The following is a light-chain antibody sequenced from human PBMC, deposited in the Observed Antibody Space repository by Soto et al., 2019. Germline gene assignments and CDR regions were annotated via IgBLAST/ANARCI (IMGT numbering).Light chain of an antibody. CDR2: QAS. CDR3: QQYNSYPRT. Sequence: DIQMTQSPSTLSAFVGDRVTITCRASQSIGMWLAWYQQKPGKAPKLLIYQASSLESGVPSRFSGSESGTEFTLTISSLQPDDFATYYCQQYNSYPRTFGPGTKLEIK. CDR1: QSIGMW. J-gene: IGKJ2*01. V-gene: IGKV1-5*03.